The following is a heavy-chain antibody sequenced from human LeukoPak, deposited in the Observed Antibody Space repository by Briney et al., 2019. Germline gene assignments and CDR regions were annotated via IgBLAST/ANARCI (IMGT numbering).Heavy chain of an antibody. D-gene: IGHD6-13*01. J-gene: IGHJ5*02. V-gene: IGHV4-59*08. CDR2: MFYSGGT. CDR1: GGSFSSPY. CDR3: ARHPSASSWYDN. Sequence: SETLSLTCAVYGGSFSSPYWSWIRQPPGKGLEWIGYMFYSGGTNYNPSLKSRVIMSVDTSKNQFSLKLTSVTAADTAVYYCARHPSASSWYDNWGQGILVTVSS.